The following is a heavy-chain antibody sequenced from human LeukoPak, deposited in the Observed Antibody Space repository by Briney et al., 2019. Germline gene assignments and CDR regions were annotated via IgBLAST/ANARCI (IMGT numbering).Heavy chain of an antibody. CDR2: ISSSSSYI. J-gene: IGHJ4*02. Sequence: GGSLRLSCAASGLTFSSYSMNWVRQAPGKGLEWVSSISSSSSYIYYADSAKGRFTISRDNAKNSLYLQMNSLRAEDTAVYYCARDSTYYDSSGYYDYFDYWGQGTLVTVSS. D-gene: IGHD3-22*01. CDR3: ARDSTYYDSSGYYDYFDY. CDR1: GLTFSSYS. V-gene: IGHV3-21*01.